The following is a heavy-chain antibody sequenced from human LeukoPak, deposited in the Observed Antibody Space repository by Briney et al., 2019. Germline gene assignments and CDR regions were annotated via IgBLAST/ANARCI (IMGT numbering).Heavy chain of an antibody. Sequence: GGSLRLSCAVSGFPLDDYGMIWVRQAPGKGLEWVSDINCNSGSTRYADSAKRRFTISRDNGKNSLYLQMNSLRAEDTALYYCARETRYYYDSSGIEAYYYYMDVWGKGTTVTVSS. CDR3: ARETRYYYDSSGIEAYYYYMDV. J-gene: IGHJ6*03. V-gene: IGHV3-20*04. D-gene: IGHD3-22*01. CDR1: GFPLDDYG. CDR2: INCNSGST.